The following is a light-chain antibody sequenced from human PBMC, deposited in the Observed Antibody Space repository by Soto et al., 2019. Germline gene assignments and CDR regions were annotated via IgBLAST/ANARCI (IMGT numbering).Light chain of an antibody. CDR1: SSDVGGYNY. J-gene: IGLJ2*01. Sequence: QSALTQPASVSGSPGQSITISCTGTSSDVGGYNYVSWYQQHPGKAPKLMIYDVSNRPSGVSNRCSGSKSGNTASLTISGLQAEDEADYYCSSYTISTLVVFGGGTKLTVL. CDR3: SSYTISTLVV. V-gene: IGLV2-14*01. CDR2: DVS.